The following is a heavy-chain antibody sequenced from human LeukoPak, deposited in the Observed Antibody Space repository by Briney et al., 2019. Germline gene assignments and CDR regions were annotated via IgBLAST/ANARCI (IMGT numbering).Heavy chain of an antibody. Sequence: GGSLRLSRAASGFTFSSYAMSWVRQAPGKGLEWVSAISGSGGSTYYADSVKGRFTISRDNSKNTLYLQMNSLRAEDTAVYYCAKDLSIAVAGVWFDPWGQGTLVTVSS. V-gene: IGHV3-23*01. CDR1: GFTFSSYA. CDR2: ISGSGGST. J-gene: IGHJ5*02. D-gene: IGHD6-19*01. CDR3: AKDLSIAVAGVWFDP.